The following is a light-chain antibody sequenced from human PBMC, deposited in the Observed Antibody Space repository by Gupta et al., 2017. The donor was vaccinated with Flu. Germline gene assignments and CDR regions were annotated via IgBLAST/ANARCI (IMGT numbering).Light chain of an antibody. CDR1: SSDVGGYNY. CDR3: SSETSSNTHWV. V-gene: IGLV2-14*01. Sequence: QSALTQPASFSGSPGRSITISCTGTSSDVGGYNYVFWYQQHPGKAPKLMIYEVSNRPSGVANSFSGSKSGNTAALTISGLQAEDGADYYCSSETSSNTHWVFGGGTKLTVL. CDR2: EVS. J-gene: IGLJ3*02.